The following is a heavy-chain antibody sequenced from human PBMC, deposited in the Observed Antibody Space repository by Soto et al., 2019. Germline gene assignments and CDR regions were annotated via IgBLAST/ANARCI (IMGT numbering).Heavy chain of an antibody. Sequence: GGSLRLSCAASGFTFSSLGMHWVRQAPGKGLEWVAGLSYDGNNKYYADSVKGRFTISRDNSKNTLYLQMNSLRDEDTAVYYCAKSGFTGFYFDYWGQGTLVTVSS. J-gene: IGHJ4*02. V-gene: IGHV3-30*18. CDR3: AKSGFTGFYFDY. CDR2: LSYDGNNK. D-gene: IGHD3-10*01. CDR1: GFTFSSLG.